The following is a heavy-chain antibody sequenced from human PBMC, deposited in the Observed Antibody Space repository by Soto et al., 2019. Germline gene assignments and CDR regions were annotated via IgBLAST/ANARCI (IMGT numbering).Heavy chain of an antibody. Sequence: GWSLRLSCSASGFTFSDYYMSWIRQAPGKGLGWVSYISSSSSYTNYADSVKGRFTISRDNAKNSLYLQMNSLRAEDTAVYYCAREGIAAAAELDDWGQGNRVTVSS. CDR2: ISSSSSYT. J-gene: IGHJ4*02. CDR3: AREGIAAAAELDD. V-gene: IGHV3-11*06. CDR1: GFTFSDYY. D-gene: IGHD6-13*01.